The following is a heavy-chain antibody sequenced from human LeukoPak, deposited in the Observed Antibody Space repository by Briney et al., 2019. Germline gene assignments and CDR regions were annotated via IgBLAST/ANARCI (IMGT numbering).Heavy chain of an antibody. CDR3: ARGGEVGKNIVVNSFDY. V-gene: IGHV4-30-2*01. CDR1: GGSISSGGYS. Sequence: SQTLSFTCAVSGGSISSGGYSWSWIRQPPGKGLEWIGYIYHSGSTYYNPSLKSRVTISVDRSKNQFSLKLSSVTAADTAVYYCARGGEVGKNIVVNSFDYWGQGTLVTVSS. J-gene: IGHJ4*02. CDR2: IYHSGST. D-gene: IGHD3-22*01.